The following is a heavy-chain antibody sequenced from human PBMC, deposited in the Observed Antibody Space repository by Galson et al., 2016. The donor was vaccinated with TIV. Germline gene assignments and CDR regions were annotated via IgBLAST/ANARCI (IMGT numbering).Heavy chain of an antibody. J-gene: IGHJ4*02. V-gene: IGHV3-23*01. CDR1: GFKFDVSP. Sequence: SLRLSCAASGFKFDVSPMIWIRQAPGMGLEWVSAMSGTGFSTYYADSVKGRFTITRDLSNSTLFLQMNSLRAEDTGVYYCVRAGSGWYELDYWGQGTLVTVSS. D-gene: IGHD6-19*01. CDR2: MSGTGFST. CDR3: VRAGSGWYELDY.